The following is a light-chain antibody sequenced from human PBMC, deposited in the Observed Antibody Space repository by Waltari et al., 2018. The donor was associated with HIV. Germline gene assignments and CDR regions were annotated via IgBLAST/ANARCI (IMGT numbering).Light chain of an antibody. Sequence: QSALTQPASVSGSPGQSITFSCPGTSSDVVDLNLVSWYQKHPGKAPRLIIYDVSHRPSGVSDRFSGSKSGNTASLTISGLQAEDEADYYCTSYASITSWVFGGGTKVTVL. CDR2: DVS. V-gene: IGLV2-14*03. CDR1: SSDVVDLNL. CDR3: TSYASITSWV. J-gene: IGLJ3*02.